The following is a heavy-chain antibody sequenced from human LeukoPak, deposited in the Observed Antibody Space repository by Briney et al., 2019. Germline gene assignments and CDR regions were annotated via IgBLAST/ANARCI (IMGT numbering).Heavy chain of an antibody. D-gene: IGHD3-10*01. J-gene: IGHJ4*02. CDR3: ARGRITLHY. CDR1: GGSISSYY. V-gene: IGHV4-34*01. Sequence: SETLSLTCTVSGGSISSYYWSWIRQPPGKGLEWIGEINHSGSTNYNPSLKSRVTISVDTSKNQFSLKLSSVTAADTAVYYCARGRITLHYWGQGTLVTVSS. CDR2: INHSGST.